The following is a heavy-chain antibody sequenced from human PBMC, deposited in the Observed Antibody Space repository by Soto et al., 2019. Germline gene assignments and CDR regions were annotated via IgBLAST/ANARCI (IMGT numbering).Heavy chain of an antibody. CDR3: ERERENPYYYYGLDV. CDR1: GYTFTTYG. Sequence: ASVTVSCKASGYTFTTYGITCVRQAPGQGLEWMGWISGYDGHTKYAQKFQGRVIMTTDTSTSTVYMDLRSLRSDDTAVYYCERERENPYYYYGLDVCGQGTTVTVSS. J-gene: IGHJ6*02. V-gene: IGHV1-18*01. D-gene: IGHD1-26*01. CDR2: ISGYDGHT.